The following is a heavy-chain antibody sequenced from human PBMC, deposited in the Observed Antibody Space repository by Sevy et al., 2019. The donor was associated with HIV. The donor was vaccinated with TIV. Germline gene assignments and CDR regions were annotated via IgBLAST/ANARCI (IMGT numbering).Heavy chain of an antibody. D-gene: IGHD3-3*01. J-gene: IGHJ5*02. CDR1: GFTFSSYA. CDR2: ISYDGSNK. Sequence: GGSLRLSCAASGFTFSSYAMHWVRLAPGKGLEWVAVISYDGSNKDYADSVKGRFTISRDNSKNTLYLQMNSLRAEDTAVYYCARDRPGRGSGYDVDWFDPWGQGTLVTVSS. CDR3: ARDRPGRGSGYDVDWFDP. V-gene: IGHV3-30-3*01.